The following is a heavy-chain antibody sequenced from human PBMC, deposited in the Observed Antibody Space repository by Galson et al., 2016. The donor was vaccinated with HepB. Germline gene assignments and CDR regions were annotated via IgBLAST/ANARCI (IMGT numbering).Heavy chain of an antibody. V-gene: IGHV1-18*01. J-gene: IGHJ6*02. CDR3: ARDPRKIRYQLLEIYYYYYAMDD. D-gene: IGHD2-2*01. CDR2: ISAYNGNT. Sequence: SCKASGYTFTTYGISWVRQAPGQGLEWMGWISAYNGNTNYAQKLQGRVTMTTDTSTSTAYMELRSLRSDDTAVYYCARDPRKIRYQLLEIYYYYYAMDDWGQGTTVTVSS. CDR1: GYTFTTYG.